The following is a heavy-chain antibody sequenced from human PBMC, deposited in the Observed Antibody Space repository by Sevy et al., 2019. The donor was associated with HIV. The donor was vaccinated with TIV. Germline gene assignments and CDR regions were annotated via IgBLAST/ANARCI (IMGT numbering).Heavy chain of an antibody. Sequence: ASVKVSCKASGGSFSSYAISWVRQAPGQGREWMGGIIPIFGTANYAQKFQGRVTITADESTSTAYMELSSLRSEDTAVYYCARAPKYCSSTSCYMSYYYGMDVWGQGITVTVSS. CDR2: IIPIFGTA. J-gene: IGHJ6*02. CDR3: ARAPKYCSSTSCYMSYYYGMDV. D-gene: IGHD2-2*02. CDR1: GGSFSSYA. V-gene: IGHV1-69*13.